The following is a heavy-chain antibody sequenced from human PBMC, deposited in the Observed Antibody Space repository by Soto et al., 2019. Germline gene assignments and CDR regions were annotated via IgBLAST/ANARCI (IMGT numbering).Heavy chain of an antibody. Sequence: GALRLSCAASGFTFSSYAMHWVRQAPGKGLEWVAVISYDGSNKYYADSVKGRFTISRDNSKNTLYLQMNSLRAEDTAVYYCARDRWELPYFDYWGQGTLVTVSS. J-gene: IGHJ4*02. CDR2: ISYDGSNK. D-gene: IGHD1-26*01. CDR3: ARDRWELPYFDY. CDR1: GFTFSSYA. V-gene: IGHV3-30-3*01.